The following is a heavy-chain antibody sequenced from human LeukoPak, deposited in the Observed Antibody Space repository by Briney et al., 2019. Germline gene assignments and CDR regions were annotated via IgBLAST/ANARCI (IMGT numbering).Heavy chain of an antibody. CDR2: IYQNGNT. J-gene: IGHJ4*02. D-gene: IGHD3-10*01. CDR3: ARRDLWFGFFDY. CDR1: GGSISSSYW. V-gene: IGHV4-4*02. Sequence: SGTLSLTCDVFGGSISSSYWWSWVRRSPEKGLEWIGEIYQNGNTNYNPSLKSRVTVSIAKSKNQFSLNLSSVTAADTAVYFCARRDLWFGFFDYWGQETLVTVSS.